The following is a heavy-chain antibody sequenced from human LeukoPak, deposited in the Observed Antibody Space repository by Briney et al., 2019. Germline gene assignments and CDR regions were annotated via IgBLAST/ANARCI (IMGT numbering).Heavy chain of an antibody. CDR2: IPGSGGNT. D-gene: IGHD3-9*01. Sequence: GGSLRLSCAASGFTFSNYAMSWVRQAPGKGLEWVSAIPGSGGNTYYADSVKGRFTISRDNSKNTVFLQMNSLGAEDTAVYYCAKWGDYDVLTGYYVSDYWGQGTLVTVSS. CDR1: GFTFSNYA. CDR3: AKWGDYDVLTGYYVSDY. V-gene: IGHV3-23*01. J-gene: IGHJ4*02.